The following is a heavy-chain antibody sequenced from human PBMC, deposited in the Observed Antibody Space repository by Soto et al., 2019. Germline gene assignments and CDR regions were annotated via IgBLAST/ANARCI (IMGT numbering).Heavy chain of an antibody. Sequence: GGSLRLSCAASGFTFNSYGMHWVRQAPGKGLEWVAVIWYDGSNKYYADSVKGRFTISRDNSKNTLYLQMNSLRAEDTAVYYCARDHGEAYCGGDCYSYFDYWGQGTLVTVSS. CDR1: GFTFNSYG. J-gene: IGHJ4*02. D-gene: IGHD2-21*02. CDR3: ARDHGEAYCGGDCYSYFDY. CDR2: IWYDGSNK. V-gene: IGHV3-33*01.